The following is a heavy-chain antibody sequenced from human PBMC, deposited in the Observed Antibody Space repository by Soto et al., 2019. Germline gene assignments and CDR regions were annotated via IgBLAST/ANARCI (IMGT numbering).Heavy chain of an antibody. CDR2: IIPIYGTA. CDR1: GGTFSSYA. J-gene: IGHJ5*02. CDR3: ARDGGHWNYVGYSWFDP. D-gene: IGHD1-7*01. Sequence: QVQPVQSGAEVKKPGSSVKLSCKASGGTFSSYAISWVRQAPGQGLEWMAGIIPIYGTANYAQKFQGRVTITADESTSTAAMELGRLRSEDTAVYYCARDGGHWNYVGYSWFDPWGQGAPVTVSS. V-gene: IGHV1-69*01.